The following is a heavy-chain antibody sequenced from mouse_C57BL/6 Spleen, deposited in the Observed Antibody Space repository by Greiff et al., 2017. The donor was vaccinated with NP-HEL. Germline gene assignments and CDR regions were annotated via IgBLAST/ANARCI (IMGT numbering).Heavy chain of an antibody. CDR1: GYTFTSYW. J-gene: IGHJ1*03. Sequence: VQLQQPGAELVKPGASVKLSCKASGYTFTSYWMQWVKQRPGQGLEWIGEIDPSDSYTNYNQKFKGKATLTVDTSSSTAYMQLSSLTSEDSAVYYCARTRWYFDVWGTGTTVTVSS. V-gene: IGHV1-50*01. CDR2: IDPSDSYT. CDR3: ARTRWYFDV.